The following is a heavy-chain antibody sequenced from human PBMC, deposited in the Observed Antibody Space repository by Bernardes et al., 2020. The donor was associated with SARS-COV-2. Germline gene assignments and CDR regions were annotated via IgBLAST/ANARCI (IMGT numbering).Heavy chain of an antibody. J-gene: IGHJ5*02. CDR1: GLYLAAYD. Sequence: GGSLRLSCEASGLYLAAYDIHCVRQAPGKLLEWVALTSTGGLEIDYSDTVKGRFTLSRETSKKTVFLQMSSLSAEDTAVYYCATHDRTGYYYGAWGQGTRVTVSS. V-gene: IGHV3-30*03. D-gene: IGHD3-22*01. CDR2: TSTGGLEI. CDR3: ATHDRTGYYYGA.